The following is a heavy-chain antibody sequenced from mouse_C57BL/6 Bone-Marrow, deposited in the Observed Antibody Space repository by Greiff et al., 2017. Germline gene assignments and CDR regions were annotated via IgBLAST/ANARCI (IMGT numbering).Heavy chain of an antibody. CDR3: ARDGLYYYGSSFDY. D-gene: IGHD1-1*01. V-gene: IGHV1-55*01. CDR2: IYPGSGST. J-gene: IGHJ2*01. Sequence: VQLQQPGAELVKPGASVKMSCKASGYTFTSYWITWVKQRPGQGLEWIGDIYPGSGSTNYNEKFKSKATLTVDTSSSTAYMQLSSLTSEDSAVYYCARDGLYYYGSSFDYWGQGTTLTVSS. CDR1: GYTFTSYW.